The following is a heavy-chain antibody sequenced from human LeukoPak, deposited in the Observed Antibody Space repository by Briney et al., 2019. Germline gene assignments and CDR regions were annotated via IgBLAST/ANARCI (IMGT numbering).Heavy chain of an antibody. CDR2: IYYSGST. D-gene: IGHD3-3*01. V-gene: IGHV4-30-4*01. J-gene: IGHJ5*02. Sequence: SETLSLTCTVSGGSISSGDYYWSWIRQPPGKGLEWIGCIYYSGSTYYNPSLKSRVTISVDTSKNQFSLKLSSVTAADTAVYYCAREDYDFWSGYPGWFDPWGQGTLVTVSS. CDR1: GGSISSGDYY. CDR3: AREDYDFWSGYPGWFDP.